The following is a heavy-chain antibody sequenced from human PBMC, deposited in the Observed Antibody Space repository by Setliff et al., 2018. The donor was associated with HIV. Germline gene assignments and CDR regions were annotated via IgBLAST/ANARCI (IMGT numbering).Heavy chain of an antibody. CDR1: GGSISTSRYY. V-gene: IGHV4-39*01. D-gene: IGHD3-10*01. CDR2: INYRGNT. Sequence: PSETLSLTCTVSGGSISTSRYYWGWIRQPPGKGLEWIGSINYRGNTYYNPSLKSRAAISVDTSKNQISLKLSSVTAADTAVYYCASLDGSESPYIYYHYMDVWGKGTAVTVSS. CDR3: ASLDGSESPYIYYHYMDV. J-gene: IGHJ6*03.